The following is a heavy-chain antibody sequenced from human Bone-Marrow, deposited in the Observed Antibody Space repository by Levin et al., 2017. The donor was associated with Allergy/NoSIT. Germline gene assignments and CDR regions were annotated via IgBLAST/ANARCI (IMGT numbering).Heavy chain of an antibody. CDR2: IYHTGST. V-gene: IGHV4-30-2*06. CDR1: GGSISNGAYS. J-gene: IGHJ3*02. Sequence: SQTLSLTCAVSGGSISNGAYSWSWVRQSAGKGLEWIGFIYHTGSTFYNPSLKSRLTISVDTSKNQFALNLTSVTAADTALYFCARANSETGDAFDIWGQGTMVTVSS. CDR3: ARANSETGDAFDI. D-gene: IGHD1-7*01.